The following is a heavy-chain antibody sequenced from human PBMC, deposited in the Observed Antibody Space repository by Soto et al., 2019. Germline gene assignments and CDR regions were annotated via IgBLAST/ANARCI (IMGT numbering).Heavy chain of an antibody. CDR2: ISYDGSNK. V-gene: IGHV3-30-3*01. J-gene: IGHJ4*02. CDR1: GFTFKTYT. CDR3: ARGSMYNWNQSPPDS. Sequence: LRLSCAGSGFTFKTYTFHWGRQPPGKGLEWVAVISYDGSNKYYADSVKGRFTVSRDNSKSTLFLQMNSLTPEDTAVYYCARGSMYNWNQSPPDSWGQGTLVTVSS. D-gene: IGHD1-20*01.